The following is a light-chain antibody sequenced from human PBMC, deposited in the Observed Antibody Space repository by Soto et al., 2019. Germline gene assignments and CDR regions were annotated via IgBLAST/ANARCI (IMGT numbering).Light chain of an antibody. J-gene: IGLJ1*01. V-gene: IGLV2-23*01. Sequence: QSALTQPASVSGSPGQSIAISCTGTSSDVGTYNLVSWYQQHPGKAPKLMIYEDSKRPSGVSNRFSGSKSGNTASLTISGLQPEDEADYYCCSYAGSSTDYVXGTGTKVTVL. CDR1: SSDVGTYNL. CDR3: CSYAGSSTDYV. CDR2: EDS.